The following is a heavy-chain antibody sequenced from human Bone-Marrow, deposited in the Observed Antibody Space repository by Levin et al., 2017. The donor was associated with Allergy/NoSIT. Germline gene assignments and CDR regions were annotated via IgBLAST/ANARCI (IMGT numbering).Heavy chain of an antibody. CDR3: ARRLPIAVAGLGQQGFYWFDP. J-gene: IGHJ5*02. V-gene: IGHV3-11*01. CDR1: GFTFSDYY. Sequence: GSLRLSCAASGFTFSDYYMSWIRQAPGKGLEWVSYISSSGSTIYYADSVKGRFTISRDNAKNSLYLQMNSLRAEDTAVYYCARRLPIAVAGLGQQGFYWFDPWGQGTLVTVSS. CDR2: ISSSGSTI. D-gene: IGHD6-19*01.